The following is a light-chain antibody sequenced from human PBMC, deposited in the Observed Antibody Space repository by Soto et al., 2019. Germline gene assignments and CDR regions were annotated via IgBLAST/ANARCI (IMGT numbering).Light chain of an antibody. CDR2: EVN. Sequence: QSVLTQPPSASGSPGQSVTISCTGTSSDIGGYDFVSWYQQHPDKAPKLIIYEVNKRPSGVPDRFSGSRSGNTASLTVSGLQAEDEADYYCSSFAVRHIVFGTGTKVTVL. CDR1: SSDIGGYDF. V-gene: IGLV2-8*01. CDR3: SSFAVRHIV. J-gene: IGLJ1*01.